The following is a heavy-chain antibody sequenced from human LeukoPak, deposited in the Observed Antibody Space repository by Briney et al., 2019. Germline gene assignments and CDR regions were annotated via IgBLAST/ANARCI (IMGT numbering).Heavy chain of an antibody. CDR3: ARAIRYCSGGSCYYWFDP. CDR2: MNPNSGNT. V-gene: IGHV1-8*03. J-gene: IGHJ5*02. CDR1: GYTFTSYD. Sequence: GASVKVSCKASGYTFTSYDINWVRQATGQGLEWMGWMNPNSGNTGYAQKFQGRVTITRNTSISTAYMELSSLRSEDTAVYYCARAIRYCSGGSCYYWFDPWGQGTLVTVSS. D-gene: IGHD2-15*01.